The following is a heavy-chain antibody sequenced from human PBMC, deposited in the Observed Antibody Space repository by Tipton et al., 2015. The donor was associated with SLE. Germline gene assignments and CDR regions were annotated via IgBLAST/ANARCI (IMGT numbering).Heavy chain of an antibody. CDR3: GGGNYFDYYMDV. CDR1: GASISDHY. Sequence: TLSLTCTVSGASISDHYWTWIRQPPGKGLEWIGYIYSSWSTTYTPSLKSRIAISVDTSTMQFSLRLTSVTAADTAVYYCGGGNYFDYYMDVWGKGTTVTVSS. J-gene: IGHJ6*03. CDR2: IYSSWST. D-gene: IGHD3-22*01. V-gene: IGHV4-4*08.